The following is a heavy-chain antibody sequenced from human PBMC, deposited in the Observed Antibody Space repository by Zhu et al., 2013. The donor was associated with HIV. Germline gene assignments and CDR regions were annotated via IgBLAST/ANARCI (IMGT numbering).Heavy chain of an antibody. CDR2: IIPIFGTA. Sequence: VQLVQSGAEVKKPGSSVKVSCKASGGTFSSYAISWVRQAPGQGLEWMGGIIPIFGTANYAQKFQGRVTITADESTSTAYMELSSLRSEDTAVYYCARVRDYYDSSGYYYGYWGQGTLVTVSS. V-gene: IGHV1-69*01. J-gene: IGHJ4*02. D-gene: IGHD3-22*01. CDR3: ARVRDYYDSSGYYYGY. CDR1: GGTFSSYA.